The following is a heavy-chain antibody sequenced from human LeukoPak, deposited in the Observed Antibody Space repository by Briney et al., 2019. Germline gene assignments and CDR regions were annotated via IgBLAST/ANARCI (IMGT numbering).Heavy chain of an antibody. J-gene: IGHJ4*02. CDR3: ARVDILTGSNFDY. D-gene: IGHD3-9*01. Sequence: GGSLRLSCAASGLTFDDYGMNWVRQAPGKGLEWVSGINWNDGSTGYADSVKGRFTISRDNAKNSLYLQMNSLRAEDTALYHCARVDILTGSNFDYWGQGTLVTVSS. CDR2: INWNDGST. V-gene: IGHV3-20*01. CDR1: GLTFDDYG.